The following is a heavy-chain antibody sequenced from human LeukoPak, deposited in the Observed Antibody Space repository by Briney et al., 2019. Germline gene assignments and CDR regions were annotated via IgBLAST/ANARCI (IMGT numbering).Heavy chain of an antibody. CDR1: GGSFSGYY. Sequence: KASETLSLTCAVYGGSFSGYYWSWIRQPPGKGLEWIGEINHSGSTNYDPSLKGRVTISVDTSKNQFSLKLSSVTAADTAVYYCARYYDILTGPQSWFDPWGQGTLVTVSS. CDR3: ARYYDILTGPQSWFDP. J-gene: IGHJ5*02. V-gene: IGHV4-34*01. D-gene: IGHD3-9*01. CDR2: INHSGST.